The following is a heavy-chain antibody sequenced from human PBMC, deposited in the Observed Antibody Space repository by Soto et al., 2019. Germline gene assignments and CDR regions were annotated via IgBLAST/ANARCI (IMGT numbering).Heavy chain of an antibody. J-gene: IGHJ3*02. CDR2: INHSGST. D-gene: IGHD6-13*01. V-gene: IGHV4-34*01. CDR3: ASSLRWTYSSHFSHAFDI. CDR1: GGSFIGYY. Sequence: SETLSLTCAVYGGSFIGYYWSWIRQPPGKGLEWIGEINHSGSTNYNPSLKSRVTISVDTSKNQFSLKLSSVTAADTAVYYCASSLRWTYSSHFSHAFDIWGQGTMVTVSS.